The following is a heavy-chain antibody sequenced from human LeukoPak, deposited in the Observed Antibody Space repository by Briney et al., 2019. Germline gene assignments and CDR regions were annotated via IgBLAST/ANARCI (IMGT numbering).Heavy chain of an antibody. Sequence: SETLSLTCTVSGYSISSGYYWGWIRQPPGKGLEWIGSIYHSGSTNYNPSLKSRVTISVDTSKNQFSLKLSSVTAADTAVYYCARSLYYYGSDSFDIWGRGTMVTVSS. D-gene: IGHD3-10*01. J-gene: IGHJ3*02. V-gene: IGHV4-38-2*02. CDR3: ARSLYYYGSDSFDI. CDR2: IYHSGST. CDR1: GYSISSGYY.